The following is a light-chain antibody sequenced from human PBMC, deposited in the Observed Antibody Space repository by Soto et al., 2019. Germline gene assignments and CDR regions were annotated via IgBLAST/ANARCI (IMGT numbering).Light chain of an antibody. CDR3: QQYNKWPLT. CDR2: VAS. CDR1: QSASNN. Sequence: EIVMTQSPATLSVSPGERATRSCRASQSASNNLAWYQQKPGQAPRLLIYVASTRATGIPARFSGSGSGTEFTLTISSLQSEDFAVYYCQQYNKWPLTFGQGTEVEI. V-gene: IGKV3-15*01. J-gene: IGKJ1*01.